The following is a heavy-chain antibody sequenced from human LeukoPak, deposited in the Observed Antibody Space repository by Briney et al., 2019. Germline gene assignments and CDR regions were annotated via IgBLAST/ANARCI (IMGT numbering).Heavy chain of an antibody. CDR3: AREREGPYGYLDY. CDR2: IYISGSI. D-gene: IGHD3-10*01. J-gene: IGHJ4*02. CDR1: GGSISSASYY. V-gene: IGHV4-61*02. Sequence: SETLSLTCTVSGGSISSASYYWSWIRQPAGKGLEWIGRIYISGSINYKSSLKSRVTISLDTSKNQFSLKLSSVTAADTAVYYCAREREGPYGYLDYWGQGTLVTVSS.